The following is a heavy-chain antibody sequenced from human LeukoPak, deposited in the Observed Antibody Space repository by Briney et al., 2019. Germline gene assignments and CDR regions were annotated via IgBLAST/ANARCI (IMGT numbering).Heavy chain of an antibody. J-gene: IGHJ4*02. CDR1: GGSISSSSYY. V-gene: IGHV4-39*07. CDR2: INHSGST. Sequence: SETLSLTCTVSGGSISSSSYYWGWIRQPPGKGLEWIGEINHSGSTNYNPSLKSRVTISVDTSKNQFSLKLSSVTAADTAVYYCARRDTIFLDYWGQGTLVTVSS. D-gene: IGHD3-9*01. CDR3: ARRDTIFLDY.